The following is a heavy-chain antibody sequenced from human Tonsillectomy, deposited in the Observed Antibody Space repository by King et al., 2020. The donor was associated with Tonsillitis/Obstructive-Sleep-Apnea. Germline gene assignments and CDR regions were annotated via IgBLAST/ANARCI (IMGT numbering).Heavy chain of an antibody. CDR3: ARALYYFDY. J-gene: IGHJ4*02. CDR1: GFPFSLYG. CDR2: IWYDGSNK. V-gene: IGHV3-33*01. Sequence: VQLVESGGGVVQPGRSLRLSCAASGFPFSLYGMHWVRQAPGKGLEWVAVIWYDGSNKYYTDSVKGRFTISRDNSKNKVYLQMDSLRSEDTAVYYCARALYYFDYWGQGTRVTVSS.